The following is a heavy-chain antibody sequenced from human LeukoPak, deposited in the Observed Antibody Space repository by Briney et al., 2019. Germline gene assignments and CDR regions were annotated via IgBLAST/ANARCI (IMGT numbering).Heavy chain of an antibody. CDR2: ISGSGGGT. D-gene: IGHD3-10*01. V-gene: IGHV3-23*01. Sequence: GGSLRLSRAASGFTFSSYAMHWVRQAPGKGLEWVSAISGSGGGTYYADSVKGRFTISRDNSKNALYLQMNSLRAEDTAVYYCAKGGVLLDDAFDIWGQGTMVTVSS. CDR1: GFTFSSYA. J-gene: IGHJ3*02. CDR3: AKGGVLLDDAFDI.